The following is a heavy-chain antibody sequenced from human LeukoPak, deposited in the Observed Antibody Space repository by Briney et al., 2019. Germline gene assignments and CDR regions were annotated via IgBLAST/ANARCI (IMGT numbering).Heavy chain of an antibody. CDR1: GDSISSTNYY. V-gene: IGHV4-39*01. CDR3: ATSGWYLLPGVY. Sequence: SETLSLTCTVSGDSISSTNYYGGWIRQPPGKGLEWIGSIYYSGSTYYNPSLESRVTISVDTSKNQFSLKLSSVTAADTAVYYCATSGWYLLPGVYWGQGTLVTVSS. J-gene: IGHJ4*02. D-gene: IGHD6-19*01. CDR2: IYYSGST.